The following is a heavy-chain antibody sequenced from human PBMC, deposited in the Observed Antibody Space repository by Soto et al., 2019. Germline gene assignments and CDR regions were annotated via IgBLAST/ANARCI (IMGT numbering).Heavy chain of an antibody. J-gene: IGHJ5*01. D-gene: IGHD5-18*01. CDR2: ISYDGSNK. Sequence: HPGGSLRLSCAASGFTFSSYGMHWVRQAPGKGLEWVAVISYDGSNKYYADSVKGRFTISRDNSKNTLYLQMNSLRAEDTAVYYCAKDLEEVYSYPVRFDSWGQGTLVTVSS. V-gene: IGHV3-30*18. CDR1: GFTFSSYG. CDR3: AKDLEEVYSYPVRFDS.